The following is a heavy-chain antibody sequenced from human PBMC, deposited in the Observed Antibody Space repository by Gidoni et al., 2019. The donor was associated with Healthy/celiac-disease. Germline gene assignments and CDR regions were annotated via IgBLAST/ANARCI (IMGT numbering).Heavy chain of an antibody. V-gene: IGHV3-33*01. CDR2: IWYDGSNK. J-gene: IGHJ5*02. CDR3: AREGEVYSSGYT. CDR1: GFTFSSYG. D-gene: IGHD3-22*01. Sequence: QVQLVESGGGVVQPGRSLRLSCAASGFTFSSYGMHWVRQAPGKGLEWVAVIWYDGSNKYYADSVKGRFTISRDNSKNTLYLQMNSLRAEDTAVYYCAREGEVYSSGYTWGQGTLVTVSS.